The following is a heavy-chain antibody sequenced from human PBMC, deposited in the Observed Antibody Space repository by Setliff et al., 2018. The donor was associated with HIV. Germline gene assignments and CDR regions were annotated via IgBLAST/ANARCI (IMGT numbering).Heavy chain of an antibody. J-gene: IGHJ5*02. CDR1: GASITSYY. CDR2: VSSTGKT. D-gene: IGHD5-12*01. CDR3: VRPQPYTGYEYWFDP. Sequence: SETLSLTCSVSGASITSYYWSWIRQPAGKGPEWIGSVSSTGKTSYNPSLKSRVTISVDSSKKKFSLDLASVTAADSALYFCVRPQPYTGYEYWFDPWSQGTLVTVSS. V-gene: IGHV4-59*05.